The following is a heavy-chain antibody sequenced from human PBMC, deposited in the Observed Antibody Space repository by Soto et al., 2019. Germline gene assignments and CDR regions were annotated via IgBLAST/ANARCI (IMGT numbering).Heavy chain of an antibody. CDR2: ISTSNGDT. J-gene: IGHJ4*02. CDR1: GYTFTTYG. Sequence: QVQLVQSGAEVRKPGASVKVPCKASGYTFTTYGISWVRQAPGQGLEWMAWISTSNGDTHYAQKVQDRVSMTTDRFTSTAYMELRSLRSDDTAIYYCARDSAAHGPVFDYWGQGTLVTVST. D-gene: IGHD6-13*01. CDR3: ARDSAAHGPVFDY. V-gene: IGHV1-18*04.